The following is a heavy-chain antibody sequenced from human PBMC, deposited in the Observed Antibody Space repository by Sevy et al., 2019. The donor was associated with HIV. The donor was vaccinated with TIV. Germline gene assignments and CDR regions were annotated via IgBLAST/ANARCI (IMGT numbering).Heavy chain of an antibody. CDR1: DSSINDGFSY. V-gene: IGHV4-39*01. D-gene: IGHD3-10*01. CDR3: ARHLPGRGYYGSWPYYAIDY. Sequence: SETLSLTCTVSDSSINDGFSYWGWIRQSPGKGLEWIGTIHYSGATDYNPSLKSRVTISADASNKHFSLKVTSVTAADTAIYYCARHLPGRGYYGSWPYYAIDYWGQGALVTVSS. J-gene: IGHJ4*02. CDR2: IHYSGAT.